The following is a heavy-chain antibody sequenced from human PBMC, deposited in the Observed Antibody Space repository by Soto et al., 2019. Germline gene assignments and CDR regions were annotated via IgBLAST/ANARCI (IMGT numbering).Heavy chain of an antibody. Sequence: SEALSLTCTVSGGSISSGDYYWNWIRQPPGKGLEWIGYIYYSGSTYYNPSLKSRVTISVDTSKNQFSLKLSSVTAADTAVYFCARAGAAYFYYYGVDVWGQGTTVTVSS. CDR3: ARAGAAYFYYYGVDV. CDR2: IYYSGST. V-gene: IGHV4-30-4*01. J-gene: IGHJ6*02. D-gene: IGHD6-13*01. CDR1: GGSISSGDYY.